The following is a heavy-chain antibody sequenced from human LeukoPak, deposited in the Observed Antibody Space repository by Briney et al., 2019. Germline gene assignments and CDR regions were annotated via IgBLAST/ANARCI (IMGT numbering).Heavy chain of an antibody. CDR3: ARTMYSSGWYAFDY. CDR1: GFNFGTYS. CDR2: ISGGASTM. D-gene: IGHD6-19*01. V-gene: IGHV3-48*01. Sequence: GGSLRLSCAASGFNFGTYSMNWVRQAPGTGLEWISYISGGASTMYYASSVKGRFTISRDNAKNSLYLQLNSLRAEDTAVYYCARTMYSSGWYAFDYWGQGTLVTVSS. J-gene: IGHJ4*02.